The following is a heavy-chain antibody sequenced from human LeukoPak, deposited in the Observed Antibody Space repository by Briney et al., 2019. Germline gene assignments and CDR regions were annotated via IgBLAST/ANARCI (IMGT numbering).Heavy chain of an antibody. D-gene: IGHD6-19*01. Sequence: ASVKVSCKASGYTFTGYYTHWVRQAPGQGLEWMGWINPNSGGTNYAQKFQGRVTMTRDTSISTAYMELSRLRSDDTAVYYCARAVAGNRLPDYWGQGTLVTVSS. J-gene: IGHJ4*02. CDR3: ARAVAGNRLPDY. CDR2: INPNSGGT. CDR1: GYTFTGYY. V-gene: IGHV1-2*02.